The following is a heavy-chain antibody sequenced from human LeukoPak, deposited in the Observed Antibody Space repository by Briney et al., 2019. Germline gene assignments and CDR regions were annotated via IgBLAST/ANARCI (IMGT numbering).Heavy chain of an antibody. Sequence: SETLSLTCSVSGGSVSDSSWSWIRQPAGKGLEWIGRIFASGGSNYNPSLKSRVTMSVDTSKNQFSLKLTSLTAADTALYFCAQGAYGFGKKHTYYYIEVWGKGTTVTVSS. V-gene: IGHV4-4*07. CDR1: GGSVSDSS. CDR3: AQGAYGFGKKHTYYYIEV. D-gene: IGHD3-10*01. J-gene: IGHJ6*03. CDR2: IFASGGS.